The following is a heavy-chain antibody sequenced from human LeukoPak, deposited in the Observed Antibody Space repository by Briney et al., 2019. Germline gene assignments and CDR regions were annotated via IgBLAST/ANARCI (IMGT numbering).Heavy chain of an antibody. CDR2: IKQDGSEK. D-gene: IGHD6-13*01. CDR3: ARNISVYSSSWTLSWFDP. Sequence: GGSLRLSCAASGFTVSSNYMSWVRQAPGKGLEWVANIKQDGSEKYYVDSVKGRFTISRDNAKNSLYLQMNSLRAEDTAVYYCARNISVYSSSWTLSWFDPWGQGTLVTVSS. V-gene: IGHV3-7*01. CDR1: GFTVSSNY. J-gene: IGHJ5*02.